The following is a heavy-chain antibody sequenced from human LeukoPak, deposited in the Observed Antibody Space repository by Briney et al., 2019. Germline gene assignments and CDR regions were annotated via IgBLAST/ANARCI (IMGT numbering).Heavy chain of an antibody. D-gene: IGHD3/OR15-3a*01. CDR2: ISGSGGST. CDR1: GFTFSSYA. J-gene: IGHJ4*02. CDR3: AKHGTGHSSPLDY. V-gene: IGHV3-23*01. Sequence: GGSLRLSCAASGFTFSSYAMSWVRQAPGKGLEWVSTISGSGGSTYYADSVKGRFTISRDNSKNTLYLQMNSLRAEDTAVYYCAKHGTGHSSPLDYWGQGTLVTVSS.